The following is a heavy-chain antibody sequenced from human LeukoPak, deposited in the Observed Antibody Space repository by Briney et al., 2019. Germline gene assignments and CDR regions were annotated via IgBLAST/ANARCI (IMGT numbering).Heavy chain of an antibody. CDR2: INPNSGST. CDR3: ARGGRDTAMVDY. J-gene: IGHJ4*02. Sequence: ASVKVSCKASGYTFTGYYMHWVRQAPGQGREGMGWINPNSGSTNYAQKFQGRVTMTRDTSISTAYMELSRLRSDDTAVYYCARGGRDTAMVDYWGQGTLVTVSS. CDR1: GYTFTGYY. D-gene: IGHD5-18*01. V-gene: IGHV1-2*02.